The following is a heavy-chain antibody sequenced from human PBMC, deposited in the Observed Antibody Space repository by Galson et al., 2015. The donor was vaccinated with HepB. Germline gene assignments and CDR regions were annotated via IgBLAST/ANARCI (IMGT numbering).Heavy chain of an antibody. D-gene: IGHD1-26*01. J-gene: IGHJ4*02. CDR3: ASSPYSGIVGTTEINF. V-gene: IGHV3-21*01. Sequence: SLRLSCAASGFTFSNHSMNWVRQAPGKGLEWVSSISSGSVYIYYADSVKGRFTISRDNAKNSLFLQMNSLRAEDTAVYYCASSPYSGIVGTTEINFWGQGTLVVVSS. CDR1: GFTFSNHS. CDR2: ISSGSVYI.